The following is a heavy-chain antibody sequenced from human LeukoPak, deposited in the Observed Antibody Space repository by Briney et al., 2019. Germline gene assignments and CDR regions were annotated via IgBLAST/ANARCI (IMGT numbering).Heavy chain of an antibody. Sequence: SSETLSLTCTVSGGSINNYYWSWIRKPPGKGLKGIGRIYTSGRPTYNSSLKSRVTMSMDTSKNQFSLKLRSVTAADTAVYYCARRHPLLYGDGFDIWGQGTMVTVSS. CDR2: IYTSGRP. V-gene: IGHV4-4*07. D-gene: IGHD1-26*01. CDR3: ARRHPLLYGDGFDI. J-gene: IGHJ3*02. CDR1: GGSINNYY.